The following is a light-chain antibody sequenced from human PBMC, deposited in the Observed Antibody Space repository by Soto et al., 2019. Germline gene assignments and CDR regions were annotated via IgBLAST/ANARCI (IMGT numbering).Light chain of an antibody. CDR2: GAS. V-gene: IGKV3-15*01. Sequence: EIVMTQSPAILSVSPGERATLSCRASQHIGGTLAWYQQKPGQAPRLLFYGASTRATGTPARFSGSGFGPEFNLTISSLQSEDFAVYCCQQFHNWPPLTFGGGTKVDIK. CDR3: QQFHNWPPLT. J-gene: IGKJ4*01. CDR1: QHIGGT.